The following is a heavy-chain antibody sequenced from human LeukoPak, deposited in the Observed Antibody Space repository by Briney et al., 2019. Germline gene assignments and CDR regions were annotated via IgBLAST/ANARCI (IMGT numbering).Heavy chain of an antibody. CDR2: INSDGSST. CDR3: ARRDGYWGVFDY. V-gene: IGHV3-74*01. Sequence: PGGSLRLSCAASGFTFSSYWMHWVRQAPGKGLVWVSRINSDGSSTSYADSVKGRFTISRDNAKNTLYLQMNSLRAEDTAVYYCARRDGYWGVFDYWGQGTLVTVSS. J-gene: IGHJ4*02. CDR1: GFTFSSYW. D-gene: IGHD5-24*01.